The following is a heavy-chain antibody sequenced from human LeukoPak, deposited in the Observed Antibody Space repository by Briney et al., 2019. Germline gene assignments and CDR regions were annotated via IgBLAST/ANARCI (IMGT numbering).Heavy chain of an antibody. D-gene: IGHD1-26*01. J-gene: IGHJ3*02. CDR1: GGSISSYY. CDR3: ARYSGSHYAFDI. V-gene: IGHV4-39*01. CDR2: IYYNGKT. Sequence: SETLSLTCTVSGGSISSYYWGWIRQPPGEGLEWIGNIYYNGKTFYNESVKSRVTISVDTSKNQFSLKLSSVTAADTALFYCARYSGSHYAFDIWGQGTMVTVSS.